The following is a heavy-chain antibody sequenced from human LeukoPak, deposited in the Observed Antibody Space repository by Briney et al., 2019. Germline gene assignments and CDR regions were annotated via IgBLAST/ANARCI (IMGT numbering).Heavy chain of an antibody. D-gene: IGHD1-26*01. J-gene: IGHJ5*02. Sequence: SLRLSCAASGFTFDGYAMHWVRQAPGKGLEWVSGISWNSGSIGYADSVKGRFTISRDNAKNSLYLQMNSLRAEDTALYYCAKEYYSGSYGNWFDPWGQGTLVTVSS. CDR3: AKEYYSGSYGNWFDP. CDR2: ISWNSGSI. CDR1: GFTFDGYA. V-gene: IGHV3-9*01.